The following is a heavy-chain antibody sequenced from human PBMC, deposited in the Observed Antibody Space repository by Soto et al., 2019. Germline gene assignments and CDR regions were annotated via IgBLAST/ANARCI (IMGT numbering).Heavy chain of an antibody. J-gene: IGHJ6*02. CDR3: AREKVTGYPVYYYYGMDV. CDR1: GFAVSSNY. V-gene: IGHV3-66*01. Sequence: HPGXSLILSCAASGFAVSSNYMNCVRQAPFKGLEWVSVIYSGGSTYYADSVKGRFTISRDNSKNTLSLQMNSLRAEDTAVYYCAREKVTGYPVYYYYGMDVWGQGTTVTVSS. CDR2: IYSGGST. D-gene: IGHD3-9*01.